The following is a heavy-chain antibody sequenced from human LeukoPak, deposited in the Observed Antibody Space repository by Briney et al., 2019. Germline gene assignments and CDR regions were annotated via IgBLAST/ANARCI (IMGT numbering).Heavy chain of an antibody. J-gene: IGHJ4*02. D-gene: IGHD6-13*01. CDR2: ISYDGSNK. CDR3: ARDPRSRLIAAAGTLVY. Sequence: GRSLRLSCAASGFTFSSYAMHWVRQAPGKGLEWVAVISYDGSNKYYADSVKGRFTISRDNSKNTLYLQMNSLRAEDTAVYYCARDPRSRLIAAAGTLVYWGQGTLVTVSS. CDR1: GFTFSSYA. V-gene: IGHV3-30-3*01.